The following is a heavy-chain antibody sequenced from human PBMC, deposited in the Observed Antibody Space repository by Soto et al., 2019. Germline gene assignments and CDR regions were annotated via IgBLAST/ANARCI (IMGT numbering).Heavy chain of an antibody. Sequence: QITLKESGPLLVEPTQTLTLTCSFSGFSLTTGGVGVGWLRQAPGKALECLGIIYWDNDRRYNPSLKERLTMTPATSKTQVVLTLPGMEPMDTATHYCAHRVPCSSYWDVGWFDPWGQGTLVTVS. V-gene: IGHV2-5*02. CDR2: IYWDNDR. J-gene: IGHJ5*02. CDR1: GFSLTTGGVG. CDR3: AHRVPCSSYWDVGWFDP. D-gene: IGHD3-10*02.